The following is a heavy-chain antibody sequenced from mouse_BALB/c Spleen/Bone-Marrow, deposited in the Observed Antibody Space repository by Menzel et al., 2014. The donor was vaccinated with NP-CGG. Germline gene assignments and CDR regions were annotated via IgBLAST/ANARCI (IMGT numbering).Heavy chain of an antibody. V-gene: IGHV5-6-2*01. Sequence: EVKVVESGGGLVKLGGSLKLSCAASGFTFSSYYMSWVRLTPEKRLELVAAINSNGGSAYYPDTVKGRFTISRANAKNTLFLQMSRLKSEDTAVYYGTRHWGFGNYFDYWGQGTTLTVSS. J-gene: IGHJ2*01. CDR2: INSNGGSA. CDR1: GFTFSSYY. D-gene: IGHD1-1*02. CDR3: TRHWGFGNYFDY.